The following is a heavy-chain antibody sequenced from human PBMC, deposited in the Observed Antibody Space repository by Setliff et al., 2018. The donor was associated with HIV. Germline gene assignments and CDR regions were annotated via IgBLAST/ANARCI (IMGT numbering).Heavy chain of an antibody. CDR1: GYTFTSYG. J-gene: IGHJ6*03. CDR2: ISAYNGNT. V-gene: IGHV1-18*01. Sequence: ASVKVSCKASGYTFTSYGISWVRQAPGQGLEWMGWISAYNGNTNYAQKLQGRVTMTTDTSTSTAYMELRSLRSDDAAVYYCARVGGSSSWSYYYYYMDVWGKGTTVTAP. CDR3: ARVGGSSSWSYYYYYMDV. D-gene: IGHD6-13*01.